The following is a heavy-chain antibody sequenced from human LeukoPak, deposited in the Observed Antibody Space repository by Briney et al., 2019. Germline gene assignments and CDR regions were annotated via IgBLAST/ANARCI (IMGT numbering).Heavy chain of an antibody. J-gene: IGHJ4*02. Sequence: GGSLRLSCTASGVTFSNYWVSWVRRAPGKGLEWVANIKEDGGEKNYVDSVRGRFTITRDNSRNSLYLQMNSLRGEDTAVYYCATERRGSSTYDANEAFDFWGQGTLVTVSS. D-gene: IGHD6-13*01. CDR1: GVTFSNYW. CDR3: ATERRGSSTYDANEAFDF. V-gene: IGHV3-7*01. CDR2: IKEDGGEK.